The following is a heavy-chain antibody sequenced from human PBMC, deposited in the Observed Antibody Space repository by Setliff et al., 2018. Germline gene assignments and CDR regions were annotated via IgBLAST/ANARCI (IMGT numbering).Heavy chain of an antibody. J-gene: IGHJ4*02. V-gene: IGHV3-72*01. CDR3: VRDSGKFSFDF. D-gene: IGHD1-26*01. CDR2: MRHKAAGYST. Sequence: SLRLSCAASGFTFSDHRMDWVRLGPGKGLEWIGRMRHKAAGYSTRYAPPVRGRFSVSRDDSKNSFYLQMTSLTTEDTAVYYCVRDSGKFSFDFWGQGTLVTVSS. CDR1: GFTFSDHR.